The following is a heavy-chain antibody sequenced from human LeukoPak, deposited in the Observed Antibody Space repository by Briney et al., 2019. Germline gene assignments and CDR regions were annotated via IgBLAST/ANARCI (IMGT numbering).Heavy chain of an antibody. J-gene: IGHJ3*02. D-gene: IGHD1-26*01. CDR2: IIPIFGTA. V-gene: IGHV1-69*13. CDR3: ARDKWEPRYAFDI. Sequence: SVKVSCKASGGTFSSYAISWVRQAPGQGLEWMGGIIPIFGTANYAQKFQGRVTITADESTSTAYMELSSLRSEDTAVYYCARDKWEPRYAFDIWGQGTMVTVSS. CDR1: GGTFSSYA.